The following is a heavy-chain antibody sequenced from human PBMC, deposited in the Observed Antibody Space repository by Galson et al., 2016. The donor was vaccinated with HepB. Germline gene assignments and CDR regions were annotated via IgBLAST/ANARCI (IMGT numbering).Heavy chain of an antibody. V-gene: IGHV3-48*02. D-gene: IGHD3-22*01. Sequence: SLRLSCAASGFSFSNYAMNWVRQAPGKGLELVSFISRSGSAKSYADSVKGRFTVSRVNAENSLYLQMDSLRDEDTAVYYYATDPTYDSSNHWGQGTLVSVSS. CDR2: ISRSGSAK. CDR3: ATDPTYDSSNH. CDR1: GFSFSNYA. J-gene: IGHJ5*02.